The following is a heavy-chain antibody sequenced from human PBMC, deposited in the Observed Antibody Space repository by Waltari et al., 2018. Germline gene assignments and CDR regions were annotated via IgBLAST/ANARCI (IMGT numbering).Heavy chain of an antibody. CDR2: GVSDT. D-gene: IGHD6-13*01. V-gene: IGHV5-51*01. Sequence: GVSDTNYSPSFRGQVTISADKSISTAYLQWSSLKASDTAMYYCARRGSGGSSWRFDPWGQGTLVTVSS. CDR3: ARRGSGGSSWRFDP. J-gene: IGHJ5*02.